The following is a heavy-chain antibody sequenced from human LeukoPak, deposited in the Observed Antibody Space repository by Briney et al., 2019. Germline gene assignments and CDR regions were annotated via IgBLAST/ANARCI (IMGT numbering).Heavy chain of an antibody. CDR1: GYXFTSYW. Sequence: GESPKISCNGSGYXFTSYWICWVRQMPGKGLEWMGIIYPGDSYIRFSPSLQGQVTISADKSISTAYLQWSSLKASDTAMYYCARTYYSDSSGYALDYWGQGTLVTVSS. CDR2: IYPGDSYI. D-gene: IGHD3-22*01. J-gene: IGHJ4*02. CDR3: ARTYYSDSSGYALDY. V-gene: IGHV5-51*01.